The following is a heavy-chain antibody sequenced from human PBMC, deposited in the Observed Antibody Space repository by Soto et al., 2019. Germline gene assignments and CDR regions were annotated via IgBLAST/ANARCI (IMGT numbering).Heavy chain of an antibody. CDR1: GGSLSSNIYY. J-gene: IGHJ4*02. Sequence: QLQLQESGPGLVKPSETLSLTCTVSGGSLSSNIYYWGWLRQPPGKGPEWIGNIHYSGSTYYDSSLKSRVTISVATSKIQFSMKLSSVTAADTAVYYCASQHYSDSSGYDVVYWGQGTLVTVSS. V-gene: IGHV4-39*01. D-gene: IGHD3-22*01. CDR2: IHYSGST. CDR3: ASQHYSDSSGYDVVY.